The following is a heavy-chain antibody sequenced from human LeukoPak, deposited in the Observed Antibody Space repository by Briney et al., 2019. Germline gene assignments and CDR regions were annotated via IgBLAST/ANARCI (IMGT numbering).Heavy chain of an antibody. Sequence: GGSLRLSCAASGFTFSSYSMNWVRQAPGKGLEWVSYISSSSSTIYYADSVKGRFTISRDNAKNSLYLQMNSLRAEDTAVYYCARDPEGYCSGGSCYRLGWFDPWGQGTLVTVSS. J-gene: IGHJ5*02. V-gene: IGHV3-48*01. CDR2: ISSSSSTI. CDR3: ARDPEGYCSGGSCYRLGWFDP. CDR1: GFTFSSYS. D-gene: IGHD2-15*01.